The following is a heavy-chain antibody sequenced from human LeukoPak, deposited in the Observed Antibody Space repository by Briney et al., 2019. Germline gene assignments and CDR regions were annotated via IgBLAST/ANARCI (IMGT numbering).Heavy chain of an antibody. CDR2: ISSNGGST. CDR3: ARGVLARGSSGWDLGY. V-gene: IGHV3-64*01. J-gene: IGHJ4*02. D-gene: IGHD6-19*01. Sequence: GGSLGLSCAASRFTFSSYAMHWVRQAPGKGLEYVSAISSNGGSTYYANSVKGRFTISRDNSKNTLYLQMGSLRAEDMAVYYCARGVLARGSSGWDLGYWGQGTLVTVSS. CDR1: RFTFSSYA.